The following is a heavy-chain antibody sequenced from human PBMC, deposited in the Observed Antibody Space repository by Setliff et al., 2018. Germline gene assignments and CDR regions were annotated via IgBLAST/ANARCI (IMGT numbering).Heavy chain of an antibody. Sequence: ASVKVSCKASGYTFTSYDINWVRQATGQGLEWMGWMNPNSGNTGYAQKFQGRVTMTRNTSISTAYMELSSLRSEDTAVYYCARGPGGSVSYVFYYYYYGMDVWGQGTTVTVSS. CDR2: MNPNSGNT. J-gene: IGHJ6*02. CDR1: GYTFTSYD. CDR3: ARGPGGSVSYVFYYYYYGMDV. D-gene: IGHD3-10*01. V-gene: IGHV1-8*01.